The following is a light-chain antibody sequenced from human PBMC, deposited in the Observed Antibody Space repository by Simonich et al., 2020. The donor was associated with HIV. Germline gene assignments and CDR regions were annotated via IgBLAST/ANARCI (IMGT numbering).Light chain of an antibody. V-gene: IGKV3-11*01. CDR1: QSVSSN. CDR3: QQRSNWVT. CDR2: DAS. J-gene: IGKJ4*01. Sequence: EIVMTQSPATLSVSPGERATLSCRARQSVSSNLAWYQQKPGQAPRLLIYDASNRATGIPARFSGSGSGTDFTLTISSLEPEDFAVYYCQQRSNWVTFGGGTKVEIK.